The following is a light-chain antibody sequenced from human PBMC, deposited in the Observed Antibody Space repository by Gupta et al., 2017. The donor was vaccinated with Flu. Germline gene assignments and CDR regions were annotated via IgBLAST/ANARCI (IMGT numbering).Light chain of an antibody. CDR1: QLGTKY. J-gene: IGLJ3*02. Sequence: SSELPPPPSVSVSPGHPVSITCSGDQLGTKYVCWYHQKPGQAPVVVIHQDDKRPSGIPARFSASNSGNTATLIISGTQARDEADYFCQTWESGTRVWVFGGGTKLTVL. V-gene: IGLV3-1*01. CDR3: QTWESGTRVWV. CDR2: QDD.